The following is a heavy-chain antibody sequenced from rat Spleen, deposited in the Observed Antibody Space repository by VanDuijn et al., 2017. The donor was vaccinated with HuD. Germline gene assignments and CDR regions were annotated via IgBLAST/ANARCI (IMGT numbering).Heavy chain of an antibody. CDR1: GYSITSNY. Sequence: EVQLQESGPGLVKPSQSLSLTCSVTGYSITSNYWGWIRKFPGNKMEWMGYISYSGSTSYNPSFKSRISITRDTSKNQFFLQLNSVTTEDTATYYCARSGFYDGSYYYVVMDAWGQGASVTVSS. CDR2: ISYSGST. V-gene: IGHV3-1*01. J-gene: IGHJ4*01. CDR3: ARSGFYDGSYYYVVMDA. D-gene: IGHD1-12*02.